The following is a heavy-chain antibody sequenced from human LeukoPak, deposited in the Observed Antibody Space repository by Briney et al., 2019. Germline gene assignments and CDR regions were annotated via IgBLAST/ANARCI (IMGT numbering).Heavy chain of an antibody. Sequence: SETLSLTCTVSGGSISSYYWSWIRQPAGKGLEWIGRIYTSGSTNYNPSLKSRVTMSVDTSKNQFSLKLSSVTAADTAVYYCSRDWGYDSSGYAYFDYWGQGTLVTVS. CDR2: IYTSGST. J-gene: IGHJ4*02. CDR3: SRDWGYDSSGYAYFDY. D-gene: IGHD3-22*01. CDR1: GGSISSYY. V-gene: IGHV4-4*07.